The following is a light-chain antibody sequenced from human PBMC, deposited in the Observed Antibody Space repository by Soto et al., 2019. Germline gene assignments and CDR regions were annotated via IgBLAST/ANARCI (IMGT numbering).Light chain of an antibody. CDR1: SSDIGGYNY. Sequence: QSALTQPPSASGSPGQSVTISCTGTSSDIGGYNYVSWYQHHPGKAPKLMIYEVSKRPSGVPDRFSGSKSGNTACLTVSGLQAEDEADYYCSSYGGNNNLVFGGGTKLTVL. CDR3: SSYGGNNNLV. V-gene: IGLV2-8*01. J-gene: IGLJ2*01. CDR2: EVS.